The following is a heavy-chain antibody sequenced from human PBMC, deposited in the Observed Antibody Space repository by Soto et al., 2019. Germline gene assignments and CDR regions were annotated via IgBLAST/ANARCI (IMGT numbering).Heavy chain of an antibody. CDR1: GGSFSGYY. Sequence: SETLSLTCAVYGGSFSGYYWSWVRPPPGKGLEWIGEINHSGSTNYNPSLKSRVTISVDTSKNQFSLKLSSVTAADTAVYYCARVLGRLDDYGDSDAFDIWGQGTMVTVSS. CDR2: INHSGST. J-gene: IGHJ3*02. D-gene: IGHD4-17*01. CDR3: ARVLGRLDDYGDSDAFDI. V-gene: IGHV4-34*01.